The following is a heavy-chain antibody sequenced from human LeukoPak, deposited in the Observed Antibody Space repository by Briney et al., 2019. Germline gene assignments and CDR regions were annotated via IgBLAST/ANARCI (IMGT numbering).Heavy chain of an antibody. CDR2: IYPGDSDT. V-gene: IGHV5-51*01. D-gene: IGHD2-2*01. J-gene: IGHJ6*02. CDR1: GYSFTSYW. Sequence: GESLKISCKASGYSFTSYWIGWVRQMPGKGLEWMGIIYPGDSDTRYSPSFQGQVTISADKSISTAYLQWSSLKASDTAMYYCARNAVGSYYGMDVWGQGTTVTVSS. CDR3: ARNAVGSYYGMDV.